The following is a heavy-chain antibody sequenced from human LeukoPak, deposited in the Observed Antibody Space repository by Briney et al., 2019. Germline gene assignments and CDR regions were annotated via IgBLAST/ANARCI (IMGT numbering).Heavy chain of an antibody. Sequence: SETLSLTCAVYGGSFSGYYWSWNRQPPGKGLEWIGEINHSGSTNYNPSLKSRVTISVDTSKNQFSLKLSSVTAADTAVYYCARAPYSSGRYFDYWGQGTLVTVSS. CDR3: ARAPYSSGRYFDY. D-gene: IGHD6-19*01. CDR2: INHSGST. V-gene: IGHV4-34*01. J-gene: IGHJ4*02. CDR1: GGSFSGYY.